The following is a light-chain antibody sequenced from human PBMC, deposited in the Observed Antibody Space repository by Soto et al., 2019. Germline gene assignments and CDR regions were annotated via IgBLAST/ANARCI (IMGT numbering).Light chain of an antibody. CDR1: QSISSY. CDR3: QQSYS. V-gene: IGKV1-39*01. Sequence: IQLTQSPSSLSGSVGERVTLTCRASQSISSYLNWYQQKPGKAPKLLIYAASSLQSGVPSRFSGSGSGTDFTLTISSLQPEDFATYYCQQSYSFGQGTRLEI. J-gene: IGKJ5*01. CDR2: AAS.